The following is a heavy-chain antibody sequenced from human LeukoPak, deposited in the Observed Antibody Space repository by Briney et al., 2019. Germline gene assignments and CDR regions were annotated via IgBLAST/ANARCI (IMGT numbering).Heavy chain of an antibody. Sequence: RPSETLSLTCTVSGGSIGFYYWNWIRQPPGKGLEWIGCVYYNGSYNYNPSLKSRVTISVDTSKIQFSLKLSSVTAADAAVYYCARRASYYSAHDYWGQGSLVTVSS. CDR3: ARRASYYSAHDY. CDR1: GGSIGFYY. J-gene: IGHJ4*02. CDR2: VYYNGSY. V-gene: IGHV4-59*08. D-gene: IGHD3-22*01.